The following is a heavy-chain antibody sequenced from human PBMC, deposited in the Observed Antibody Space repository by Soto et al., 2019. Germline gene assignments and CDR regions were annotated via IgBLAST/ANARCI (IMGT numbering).Heavy chain of an antibody. D-gene: IGHD3-10*01. J-gene: IGHJ4*02. CDR3: AKHRMPGTTGEFDDY. CDR2: INSDETIT. CDR1: GFTFSNYW. V-gene: IGHV3-74*01. Sequence: GGSLRPSCAASGFTFSNYWMHWVRQSPGKGLVWVSRINSDETITSYADSVKGRFTISRDNAKNTLYLQMDSLRAEDAAVYYCAKHRMPGTTGEFDDYWGQGTLVTVSS.